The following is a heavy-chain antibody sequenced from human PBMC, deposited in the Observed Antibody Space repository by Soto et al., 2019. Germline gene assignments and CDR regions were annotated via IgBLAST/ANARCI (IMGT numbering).Heavy chain of an antibody. CDR1: GGSFSGYY. CDR3: VRQAKLTTVTANVGYYYGLDV. V-gene: IGHV4-34*01. D-gene: IGHD4-4*01. Sequence: QVQLQQWGAGLLKPSETLSLTCAVYGGSFSGYYWTWIRQSPEKGLEWIGEVNHSGTTYYNPSLKTRVTISVHTPKNQFSLKMSSVTAADTAVYYCVRQAKLTTVTANVGYYYGLDVWGQGTTVTVSS. J-gene: IGHJ6*02. CDR2: VNHSGTT.